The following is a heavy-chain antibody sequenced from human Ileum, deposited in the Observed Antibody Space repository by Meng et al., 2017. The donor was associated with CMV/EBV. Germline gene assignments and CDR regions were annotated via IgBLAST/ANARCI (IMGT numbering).Heavy chain of an antibody. Sequence: SCAASGFTVSTNYMTWVRQAPGKGLEWISAIYSGGKTYYVDSVKGRFTISRDDSKNVVSLQMNSLRPEDTAVYYCARNPWAPDVFDIWGQGTMVTVSS. CDR2: IYSGGKT. CDR1: GFTVSTNY. CDR3: ARNPWAPDVFDI. J-gene: IGHJ3*02. V-gene: IGHV3-66*02. D-gene: IGHD7-27*01.